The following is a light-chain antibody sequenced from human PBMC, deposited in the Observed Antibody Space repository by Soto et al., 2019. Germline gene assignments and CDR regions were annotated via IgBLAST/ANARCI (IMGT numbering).Light chain of an antibody. CDR3: NSYVPGSHV. Sequence: QSVLTQPPSASGSPGQSVTISCTGTSSDVGKYDYVSWFQHHPGKAPKLIIYEVSKRPSGVPDRFSGSKSGSTASLTVSGLQTEYEADYYSNSYVPGSHVFGPVTKVTVL. J-gene: IGLJ1*01. CDR2: EVS. V-gene: IGLV2-8*01. CDR1: SSDVGKYDY.